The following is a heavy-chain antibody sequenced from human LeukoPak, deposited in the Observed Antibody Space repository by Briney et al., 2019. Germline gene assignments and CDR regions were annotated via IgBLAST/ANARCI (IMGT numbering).Heavy chain of an antibody. CDR3: AKAPLRGYSYGSFDY. J-gene: IGHJ4*02. CDR1: GFTFDDYA. CDR2: ISWNSGSI. V-gene: IGHV3-9*01. D-gene: IGHD5-18*01. Sequence: GGSLRLSCAASGFTFDDYAMHWVRQAPGKGLEWVSGISWNSGSIGYADSVKGRFTISRDNTKNSLYLQMNSLRAEDTALYYCAKAPLRGYSYGSFDYWGQGTLVTVSS.